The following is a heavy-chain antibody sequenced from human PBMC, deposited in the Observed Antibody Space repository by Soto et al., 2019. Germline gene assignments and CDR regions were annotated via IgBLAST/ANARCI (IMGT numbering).Heavy chain of an antibody. D-gene: IGHD1-26*01. CDR1: GFTFSSYA. CDR3: SKNQGVELVPLATVDWFDP. J-gene: IGHJ5*02. CDR2: IIGSGGST. V-gene: IGHV3-23*01. Sequence: PGGSLRLSCAASGFTFSSYAMSWVRQAPGKGLEWVSSIIGSGGSTYYADSVKGRFTISRDNSKNTLYLRMNSLRAEDTAVYHCSKNQGVELVPLATVDWFDPWGQGSVVTVS.